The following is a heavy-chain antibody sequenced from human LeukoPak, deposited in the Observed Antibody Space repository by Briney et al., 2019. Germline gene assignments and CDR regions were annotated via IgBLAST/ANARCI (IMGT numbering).Heavy chain of an antibody. CDR1: GFTFSSYA. J-gene: IGHJ5*02. V-gene: IGHV3-23*01. D-gene: IGHD2-2*01. Sequence: GGSLRLSCAPSGFTFSSYALSWVRQAPGKGLEWVSAISGSGGSTYYADSVKGRFTISRDNSKNTLYLQMNSLRAEDTAVYYCAKPPSMGYCSSTSCYEGLSWFDPWGQGTLVTVSS. CDR2: ISGSGGST. CDR3: AKPPSMGYCSSTSCYEGLSWFDP.